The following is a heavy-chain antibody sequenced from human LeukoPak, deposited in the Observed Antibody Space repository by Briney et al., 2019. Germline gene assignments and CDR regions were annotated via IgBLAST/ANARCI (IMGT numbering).Heavy chain of an antibody. CDR1: GYTFTSYG. V-gene: IGHV1-18*01. J-gene: IGHJ4*02. CDR2: ISAYNGNT. Sequence: EASVKVSCKASGYTFTSYGISWARQAPGQGLEWMGWISAYNGNTNYAQKLQGRVTMTTDTSTSTAYMELRSLRSDDTAVYYCARDRDTAPYFDYWGQGTLVTVSS. CDR3: ARDRDTAPYFDY. D-gene: IGHD5-18*01.